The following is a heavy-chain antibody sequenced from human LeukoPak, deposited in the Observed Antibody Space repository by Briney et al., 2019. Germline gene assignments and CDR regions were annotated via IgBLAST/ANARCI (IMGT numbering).Heavy chain of an antibody. CDR3: AKHNSGNFIYFDS. D-gene: IGHD1-26*01. V-gene: IGHV3-23*01. J-gene: IGHJ4*02. Sequence: GGSLRLSCAASGFTFSLYGMSWVRQAPGKGLEWVSGITGSGGTTYYADSVKGRFTLSRDNSKNTLYLQMNSLGAEDTAVYYCAKHNSGNFIYFDSWGQGALVTVSS. CDR2: ITGSGGTT. CDR1: GFTFSLYG.